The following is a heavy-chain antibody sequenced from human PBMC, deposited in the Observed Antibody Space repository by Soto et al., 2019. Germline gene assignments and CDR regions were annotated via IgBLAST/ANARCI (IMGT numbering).Heavy chain of an antibody. V-gene: IGHV3-33*01. CDR1: GFTFSSYG. CDR3: ARWLQRIDAFDI. CDR2: IWYDGSNK. Sequence: GGSLRLSCAASGFTFSSYGMHWVRQAPGKGLEWVAVIWYDGSNKYYADSVKGRFTISRDNSKNTLYLQMNSLRAEDTAVYYCARWLQRIDAFDIWGQGTMVTVSS. J-gene: IGHJ3*02. D-gene: IGHD5-12*01.